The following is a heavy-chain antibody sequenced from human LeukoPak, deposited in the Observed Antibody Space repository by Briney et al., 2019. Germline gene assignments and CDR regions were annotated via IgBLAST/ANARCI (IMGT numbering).Heavy chain of an antibody. V-gene: IGHV3-21*01. CDR3: AREVRYG. J-gene: IGHJ4*02. CDR1: GFIFSNAW. Sequence: GGSLRLSCTASGFIFSNAWMSWVRQAPGKGLEWVSSISSSSSYIYYADSVKGRFTISRDNAKNSLYLQMNSLRAEDTAVYYCAREVRYGWGQGTLVTVSS. D-gene: IGHD5-18*01. CDR2: ISSSSSYI.